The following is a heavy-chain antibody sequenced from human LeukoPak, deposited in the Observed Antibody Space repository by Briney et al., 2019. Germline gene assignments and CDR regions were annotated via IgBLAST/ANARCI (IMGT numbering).Heavy chain of an antibody. J-gene: IGHJ5*02. D-gene: IGHD1-1*01. CDR2: IYYSGST. V-gene: IGHV4-30-4*08. CDR1: CGSISSGDYY. Sequence: PSETLPLTCTVSCGSISSGDYYWSWLRQPPGKGLEWIVYIYYSGSTYYNPSLKSRVTISVDTSKNQFSLKLSSVTAADTAVYYCARGDWNDGANWFDPWGQGTLVTVSS. CDR3: ARGDWNDGANWFDP.